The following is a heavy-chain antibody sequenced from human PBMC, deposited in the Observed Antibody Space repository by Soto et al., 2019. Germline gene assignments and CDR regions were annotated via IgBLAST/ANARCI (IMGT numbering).Heavy chain of an antibody. D-gene: IGHD2-15*01. CDR1: GYNFSSPG. Sequence: QVQLVQSGAEVRKPGASVKVSCKASGYNFSSPGIIWVRQAPGQGLEWMGWISGYNGNAKYAQRFQGRVTMTTDTSSSTVYRDLRSLGSDDSAVYYGAREGSDGWYDCWGQGTLVTVSS. V-gene: IGHV1-18*01. CDR3: AREGSDGWYDC. J-gene: IGHJ5*01. CDR2: ISGYNGNA.